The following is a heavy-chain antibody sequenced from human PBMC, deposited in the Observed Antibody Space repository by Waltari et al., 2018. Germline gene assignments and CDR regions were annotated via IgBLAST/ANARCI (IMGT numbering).Heavy chain of an antibody. D-gene: IGHD3-22*01. J-gene: IGHJ4*02. CDR2: IKQDGRGK. CDR1: GFTFSSYW. Sequence: EVQLVESGGGLVQPGGSLRLSCAASGFTFSSYWMRWVRQAPGKGREWGANIKQDGRGKYYGDSLKGRFTTSRDNARTSLYLQMNGLRAEDTAVYYCANHYYDSSGHDYWGQGTLVTVSS. CDR3: ANHYYDSSGHDY. V-gene: IGHV3-7*01.